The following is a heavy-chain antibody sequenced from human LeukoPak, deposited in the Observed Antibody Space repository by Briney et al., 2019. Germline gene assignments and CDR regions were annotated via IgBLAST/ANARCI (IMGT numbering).Heavy chain of an antibody. J-gene: IGHJ4*02. D-gene: IGHD2-15*01. V-gene: IGHV3-48*01. Sequence: PGGSLRLSCAASGFPLSSYSINWVRQAPGKGLEWVSYISSSGSAIYYVDSVKGRFTVSRDNAKNSLFLQMNSPRAKDTAVYYCVRVKGSYFDYWGQGALVTVPS. CDR1: GFPLSSYS. CDR3: VRVKGSYFDY. CDR2: ISSSGSAI.